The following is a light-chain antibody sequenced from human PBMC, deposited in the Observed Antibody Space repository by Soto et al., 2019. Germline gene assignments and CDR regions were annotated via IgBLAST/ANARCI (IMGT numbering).Light chain of an antibody. CDR3: QQYDNLPRT. V-gene: IGKV3-15*01. CDR2: GAS. Sequence: ERVMTQSPATLSVSPGERATLSCRASQSVGSNLAWYQQKPGQAPRLLIFGASSRATGVPARFSGSGFGTEFTLTINSLQSEDFAVYFCQQYDNLPRTFGPGTKVDIK. CDR1: QSVGSN. J-gene: IGKJ3*01.